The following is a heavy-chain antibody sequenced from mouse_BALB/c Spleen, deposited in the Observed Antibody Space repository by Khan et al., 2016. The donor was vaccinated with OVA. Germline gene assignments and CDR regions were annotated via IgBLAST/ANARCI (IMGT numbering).Heavy chain of an antibody. CDR2: INPSTGYT. D-gene: IGHD2-2*01. V-gene: IGHV1-7*01. CDR1: GYTFTDYW. CDR3: ARGGYGSFAY. Sequence: QVQLQQSGAELAKPGASVKMSCKASGYTFTDYWIHWVKKRPGKGLEWIGYINPSTGYTEYNHKFKDKATLSADKSSSTAYMQLSSLTSEDSADYYCARGGYGSFAYWGQGTLVTVSA. J-gene: IGHJ3*01.